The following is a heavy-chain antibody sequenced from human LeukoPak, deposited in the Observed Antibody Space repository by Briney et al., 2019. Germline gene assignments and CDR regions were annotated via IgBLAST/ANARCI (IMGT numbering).Heavy chain of an antibody. CDR1: GFTFSSYP. Sequence: HPGGSLRLSCEASGFTFSSYPMHWVRQAPGKGLEWVAAISKDGSNKYYADSVKGRFTISRDNSKNTLYLQMNSLRAEDTAVYYCAREWLRLLDGLGGYYGMDVWGKGTTVTVSS. CDR2: ISKDGSNK. V-gene: IGHV3-30*04. CDR3: AREWLRLLDGLGGYYGMDV. J-gene: IGHJ6*04. D-gene: IGHD5-12*01.